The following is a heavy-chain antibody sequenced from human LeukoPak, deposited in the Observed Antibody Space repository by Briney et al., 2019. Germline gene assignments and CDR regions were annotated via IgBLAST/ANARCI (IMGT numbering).Heavy chain of an antibody. J-gene: IGHJ3*01. CDR1: GFTFGSYA. CDR3: ARRPRDSSGYYLGAFHA. V-gene: IGHV3-23*01. Sequence: GGSLRLSCEASGFTFGSYAMTWVRQAPGKGLDWVSVIGASGADTYYADSVKGRFAISRDNAKNTLYLHMRSLRAEDTAVYFCARRPRDSSGYYLGAFHAWGQGTTVTVSS. CDR2: IGASGADT. D-gene: IGHD3-22*01.